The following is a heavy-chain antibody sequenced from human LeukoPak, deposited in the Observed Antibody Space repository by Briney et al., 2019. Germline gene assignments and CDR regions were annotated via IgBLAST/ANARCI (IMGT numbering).Heavy chain of an antibody. J-gene: IGHJ6*04. CDR3: AKDSKYSSSRAYYYYGMDV. V-gene: IGHV3-23*01. CDR1: GFTFSSYA. D-gene: IGHD6-13*01. Sequence: GGSLRLSCAASGFTFSSYAMSWVRQAPGKGLEWVSAISGSGGSTYYADSVKGRFTISRDNSKNTLYLQMNSLRAEDTAVYYCAKDSKYSSSRAYYYYGMDVWGKGTTVTVSS. CDR2: ISGSGGST.